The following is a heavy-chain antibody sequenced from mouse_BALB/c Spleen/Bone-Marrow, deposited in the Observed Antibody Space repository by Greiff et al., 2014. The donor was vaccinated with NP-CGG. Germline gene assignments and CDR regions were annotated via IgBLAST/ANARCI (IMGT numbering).Heavy chain of an antibody. CDR2: INSNGGST. Sequence: EVKLVESGGGLVQPGGSLKLSCAASGFTFSSYGMSWVRQTPDKRLELVATINSNGGSTYYPDSVKGRFTNSRDNAKNTLYLQMSSLKSEDTAMYYCARDSNDYWGQGTTLTVSS. CDR3: ARDSNDY. J-gene: IGHJ2*01. CDR1: GFTFSSYG. V-gene: IGHV5-6-3*01.